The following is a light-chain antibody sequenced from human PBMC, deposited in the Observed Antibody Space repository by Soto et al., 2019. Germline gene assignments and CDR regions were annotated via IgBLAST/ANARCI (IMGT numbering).Light chain of an antibody. V-gene: IGKV1-9*01. CDR2: AAS. Sequence: DIQMTQSPSSLSASVGDRVTITCRASQSISSYFNWYQQKPGKAPKLLIYAASSLQSGVPLRFSGSGSGTSFTLTISSLQPEDFATYYCQQLLSYPITFGQGTRLEIK. CDR3: QQLLSYPIT. J-gene: IGKJ5*01. CDR1: QSISSY.